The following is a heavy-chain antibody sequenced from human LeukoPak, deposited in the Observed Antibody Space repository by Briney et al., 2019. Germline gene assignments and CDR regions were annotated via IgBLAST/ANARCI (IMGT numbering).Heavy chain of an antibody. Sequence: GGSLRLSCAASGFTFSSYSMNWVRQAPGKGLEWVSYISSSSSTIYYADSVKGRFTISRDNAKNSLYLQMNSLRDEDTAVYYCARDNHGYVSGGSCFDYWGQGTLVTVSS. CDR3: ARDNHGYVSGGSCFDY. CDR1: GFTFSSYS. J-gene: IGHJ4*02. D-gene: IGHD2-15*01. V-gene: IGHV3-48*02. CDR2: ISSSSSTI.